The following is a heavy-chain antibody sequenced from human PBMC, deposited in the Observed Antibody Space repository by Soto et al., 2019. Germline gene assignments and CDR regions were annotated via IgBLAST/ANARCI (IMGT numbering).Heavy chain of an antibody. D-gene: IGHD2-2*01. J-gene: IGHJ6*03. CDR2: INHSGST. CDR1: GGSFSGYY. CDR3: ARVRTTLDFYYYYMDV. V-gene: IGHV4-34*01. Sequence: SETLSLTCAVYGGSFSGYYWSWIRQPPGKGLEWIGEINHSGSTNYNPSLKSRVTISVDTSKTQFSLKLSSVTAADTAVYYCARVRTTLDFYYYYMDVWGIGTTVTVSS.